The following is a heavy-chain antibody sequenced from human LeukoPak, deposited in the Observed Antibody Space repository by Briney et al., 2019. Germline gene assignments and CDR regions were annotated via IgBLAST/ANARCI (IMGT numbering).Heavy chain of an antibody. Sequence: GGSLRLSCAASGFTLSSYGMHWVRQAPGKGLEWVAVISYDGSNKYYADSVKGRFTISRDNSKNTLYLQMNSLRAEDTAVYYCAKGIVGATTSWFDPWGQGTLVTVSS. CDR2: ISYDGSNK. CDR3: AKGIVGATTSWFDP. CDR1: GFTLSSYG. J-gene: IGHJ5*02. D-gene: IGHD1-26*01. V-gene: IGHV3-30*18.